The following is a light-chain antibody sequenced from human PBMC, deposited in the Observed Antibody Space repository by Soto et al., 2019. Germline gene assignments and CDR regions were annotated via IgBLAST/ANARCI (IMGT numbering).Light chain of an antibody. J-gene: IGLJ2*01. CDR2: EVS. CDR1: SSDVGGYHY. V-gene: IGLV2-14*01. Sequence: QSVLTQPASVSGSPGQSITISCTGTSSDVGGYHYVSWYQQHPGKAPKLIIYEVSNRPSGVSNRFSGSKSGNTASLTISGLQAEDEADYYCISYTRYSTLVVFGGGTKLTVL. CDR3: ISYTRYSTLVV.